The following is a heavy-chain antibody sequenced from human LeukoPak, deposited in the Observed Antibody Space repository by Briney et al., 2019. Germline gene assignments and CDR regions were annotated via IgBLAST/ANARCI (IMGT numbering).Heavy chain of an antibody. V-gene: IGHV1-46*01. Sequence: ASVKVSCKASGYTFTSYYMHWVRQAPGQGLERMGIINPSGGSTSNAQKFQGRVTMTRDTSTSTVYMELSSLRSEDTAVYYCASAYSYGAWPFDYWGQGTLVTVSS. J-gene: IGHJ4*02. CDR3: ASAYSYGAWPFDY. D-gene: IGHD5-18*01. CDR1: GYTFTSYY. CDR2: INPSGGST.